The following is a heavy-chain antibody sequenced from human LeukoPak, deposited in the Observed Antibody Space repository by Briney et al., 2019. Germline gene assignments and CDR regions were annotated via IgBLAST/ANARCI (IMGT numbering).Heavy chain of an antibody. D-gene: IGHD1-26*01. Sequence: SCKASGFTFTGHSMHWVRQAPGKGLEWVAVVSYDEKTIFYADSLKGRFTVSRDNSKNTVYLQMNSLRDEDTAVYYCARDPYSGSYGNYYYYFMDVWGKGTTVTISS. CDR3: ARDPYSGSYGNYYYYFMDV. CDR2: VSYDEKTI. J-gene: IGHJ6*03. CDR1: GFTFTGHS. V-gene: IGHV3-30*04.